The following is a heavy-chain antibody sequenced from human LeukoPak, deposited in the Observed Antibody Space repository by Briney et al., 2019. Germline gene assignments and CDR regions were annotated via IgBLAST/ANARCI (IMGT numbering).Heavy chain of an antibody. J-gene: IGHJ4*02. Sequence: GGSLRLSCAASGFTFSSYGMHWVRQAPGKGLEWVAVISYDGSNKYYADSVKGRFTISRDNSKNTLYLQMNSLRAEDTAVYYCAKDSHAYNGYFGYWGQGTLVTVSS. CDR3: AKDSHAYNGYFGY. CDR1: GFTFSSYG. CDR2: ISYDGSNK. D-gene: IGHD1-14*01. V-gene: IGHV3-30*18.